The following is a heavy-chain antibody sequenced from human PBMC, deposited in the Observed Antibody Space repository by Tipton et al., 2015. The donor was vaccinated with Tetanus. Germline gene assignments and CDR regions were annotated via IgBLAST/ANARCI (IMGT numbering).Heavy chain of an antibody. V-gene: IGHV1-69*01. Sequence: QVQLVQSGAEVKKPGSSVKVSCKASGGTFSSYAINWVRQAPGQGLEWMGGIIPIFDTANYAPKFQGRVTITADESTSTAYMELSSLRSEDTAVYYCARGASYGPDYYYGMDVWGQGTTVTVSS. CDR1: GGTFSSYA. CDR3: ARGASYGPDYYYGMDV. CDR2: IIPIFDTA. D-gene: IGHD5-18*01. J-gene: IGHJ6*02.